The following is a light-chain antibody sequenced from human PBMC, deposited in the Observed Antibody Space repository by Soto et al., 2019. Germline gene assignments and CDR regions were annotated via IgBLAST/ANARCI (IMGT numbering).Light chain of an antibody. CDR3: QQRSNWLPLT. V-gene: IGKV3-11*01. Sequence: VLSHSPATLSLSKGERATLSCRTSQSVSGYLAWYQQKPGQAPRLLIYDASNRATGIPARFSGSGSGTDFTLTISSLEPEDFAVYYCQQRSNWLPLTFGGGTKVDIK. CDR1: QSVSGY. J-gene: IGKJ4*01. CDR2: DAS.